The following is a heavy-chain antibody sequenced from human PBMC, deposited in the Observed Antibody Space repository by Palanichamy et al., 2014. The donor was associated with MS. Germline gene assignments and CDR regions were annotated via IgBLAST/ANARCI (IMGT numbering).Heavy chain of an antibody. Sequence: EVQVVESGGGSIQPGGSLRLSCAASGFTVSSTYMSWVRQAPGKGLEWVSIIYSGGSTKYADSVKGRFTISRDNSKNTLYLQMNYLRAEDTAVYYCARGLNYYDSSGYYWIWGQGTLVTVSS. V-gene: IGHV3-53*01. CDR3: ARGLNYYDSSGYYWI. J-gene: IGHJ4*02. CDR2: IYSGGST. D-gene: IGHD3-22*01. CDR1: GFTVSSTY.